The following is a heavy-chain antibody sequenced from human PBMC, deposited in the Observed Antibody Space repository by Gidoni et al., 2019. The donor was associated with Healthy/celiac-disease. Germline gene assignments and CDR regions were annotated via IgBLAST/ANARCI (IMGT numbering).Heavy chain of an antibody. V-gene: IGHV3-33*01. CDR3: ARDRGMSHHSSLYYYYYYGMDV. CDR1: GFTFSSYG. CDR2: IWYDGSNK. Sequence: QVQLVESGGGVVQPGRSLRLSCAASGFTFSSYGMHWVRQAPGKGLEWVAVIWYDGSNKYYADSVKGRFTISRDNSKNTLYLQMNSLRAEDTAVYYCARDRGMSHHSSLYYYYYYGMDVWGQGTTVTVSS. J-gene: IGHJ6*02. D-gene: IGHD6-6*01.